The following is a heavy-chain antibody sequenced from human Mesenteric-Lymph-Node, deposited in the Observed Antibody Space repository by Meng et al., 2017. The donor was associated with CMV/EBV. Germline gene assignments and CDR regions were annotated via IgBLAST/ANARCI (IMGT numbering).Heavy chain of an antibody. J-gene: IGHJ4*02. V-gene: IGHV2-5*01. Sequence: LPCPFSGFSLSTSGVGVGWIRQPPGKALEWLALIYWNDDKRYSPSLKSRLTITKDTSKNQVVLTMTNMDPVDTATYYCAHIHYSGIPHWGQGTLVTVSS. CDR3: AHIHYSGIPH. CDR1: GFSLSTSGVG. CDR2: IYWNDDK. D-gene: IGHD2-15*01.